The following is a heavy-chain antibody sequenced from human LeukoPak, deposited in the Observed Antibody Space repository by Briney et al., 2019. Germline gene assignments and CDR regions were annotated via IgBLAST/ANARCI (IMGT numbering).Heavy chain of an antibody. CDR3: ARIDPSIEAFDI. D-gene: IGHD6-6*01. CDR1: GFTFSSYW. V-gene: IGHV3-7*01. CDR2: IKQDGSEK. J-gene: IGHJ3*02. Sequence: PGGSLRLSXAASGFTFSSYWMSWIRQAPGKGLEWVANIKQDGSEKYYVDSVKGRFTISRDNAKNSLYLQMTSLRAEDTAVYYCARIDPSIEAFDIWGQGTMVTVSS.